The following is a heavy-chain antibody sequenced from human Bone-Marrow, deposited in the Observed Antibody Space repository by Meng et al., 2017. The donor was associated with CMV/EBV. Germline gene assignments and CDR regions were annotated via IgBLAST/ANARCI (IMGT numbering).Heavy chain of an antibody. CDR2: ISGSGGST. Sequence: GVLKISCAASGFTFSSYAMSWVRQAPGKGLEWVSTISGSGGSTYHADSVKGRFTISRDNSKNTLYLQMNSLRAEDTAVYYCAKLQYYDFWSGYYSGWFDPWGQGTLVTVSS. D-gene: IGHD3-3*01. V-gene: IGHV3-23*01. CDR3: AKLQYYDFWSGYYSGWFDP. J-gene: IGHJ5*02. CDR1: GFTFSSYA.